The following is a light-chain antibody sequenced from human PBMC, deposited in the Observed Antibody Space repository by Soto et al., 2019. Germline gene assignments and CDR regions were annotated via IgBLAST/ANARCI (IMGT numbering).Light chain of an antibody. Sequence: DIQMTESPSSLAACVGNRVRITCRASQSISRYLNWYQQKPGKAPKLLIYDASNLETGVPSRFSGSGSGTDFTFTISSLRPEDIATYYCQQYDNRPPTFGQGTRLEIK. CDR3: QQYDNRPPT. CDR2: DAS. CDR1: QSISRY. J-gene: IGKJ5*01. V-gene: IGKV1-33*01.